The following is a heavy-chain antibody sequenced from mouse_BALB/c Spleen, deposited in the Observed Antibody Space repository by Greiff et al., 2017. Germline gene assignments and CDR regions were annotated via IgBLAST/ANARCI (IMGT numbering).Heavy chain of an antibody. CDR1: GFSLTSYG. J-gene: IGHJ4*01. D-gene: IGHD4-1*01. Sequence: QVQLKESGPGLVQPSQSLSITCTVSGFSLTSYGVHWVRQSPGKGLEWLGVIWSGGSTDYNAAFISRLSISKDNSKSQVFFKMNSLQANDTAIYYCARITGYYYAMDYWGQGTSVTVSS. CDR2: IWSGGST. CDR3: ARITGYYYAMDY. V-gene: IGHV2-2*02.